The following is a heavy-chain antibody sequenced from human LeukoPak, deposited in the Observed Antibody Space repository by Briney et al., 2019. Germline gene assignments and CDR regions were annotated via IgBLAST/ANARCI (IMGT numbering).Heavy chain of an antibody. V-gene: IGHV3-23*01. Sequence: GGSLRLSCAASGFTFSNYAMSWVRQAPGKGLEWVSAILGSGGSTYYADSVKGRFTVSRDNSKSTLYLQMNSLRAEDTALYYCAKWGGYDVLTGYYVPDYWGQGTLVTVSS. CDR1: GFTFSNYA. D-gene: IGHD3-9*01. J-gene: IGHJ4*02. CDR3: AKWGGYDVLTGYYVPDY. CDR2: ILGSGGST.